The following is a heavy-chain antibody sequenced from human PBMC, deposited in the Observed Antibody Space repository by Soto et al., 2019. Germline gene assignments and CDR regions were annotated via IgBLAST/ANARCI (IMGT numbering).Heavy chain of an antibody. J-gene: IGHJ4*02. Sequence: LRLSCAASGFTFSSYAMSWDRQAPGKGLEWVSAISGSGGSTYYADSVKGRFTISRDNSKNTLYLQMSSLRAEDTAVYYCAKDRLDFDYWGQGTLVTVSS. CDR3: AKDRLDFDY. V-gene: IGHV3-23*01. CDR1: GFTFSSYA. D-gene: IGHD6-19*01. CDR2: ISGSGGST.